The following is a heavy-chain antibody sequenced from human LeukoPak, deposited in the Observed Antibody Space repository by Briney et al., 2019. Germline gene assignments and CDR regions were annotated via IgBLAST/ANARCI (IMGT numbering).Heavy chain of an antibody. CDR3: ARFPPIWFGELFSGP. Sequence: PSETLSLTCTVSGGSISSSSYYWGWIRQPPGKGLEWIGSIYYSGSTYYNPSLKSRVTISVDTSKNQFSLKLSSVTAADTAVYYCARFPPIWFGELFSGPWGQGTLVTVSS. CDR1: GGSISSSSYY. CDR2: IYYSGST. V-gene: IGHV4-39*01. J-gene: IGHJ5*02. D-gene: IGHD3-10*01.